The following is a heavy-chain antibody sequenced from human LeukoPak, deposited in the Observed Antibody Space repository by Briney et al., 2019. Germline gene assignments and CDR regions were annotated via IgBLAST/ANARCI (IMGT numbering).Heavy chain of an antibody. CDR3: ARDYSRWHGDFDV. Sequence: PGGSLRLSCAGSGFSISNYGMNWVRQAQGKGLEWLSYIRSDSSTKYYADSVEGRFTISRDNAQNSLYLQMNSLRDEDSGVYFCARDYSRWHGDFDVWGQGTMVTVSS. J-gene: IGHJ3*01. CDR2: IRSDSSTK. CDR1: GFSISNYG. D-gene: IGHD6-13*01. V-gene: IGHV3-48*02.